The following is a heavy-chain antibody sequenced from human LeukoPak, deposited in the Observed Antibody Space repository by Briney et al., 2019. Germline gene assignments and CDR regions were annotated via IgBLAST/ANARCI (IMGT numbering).Heavy chain of an antibody. D-gene: IGHD6-13*01. Sequence: SETLSLTCSVSGGSISGYYWSWIRQPPGKGLEWIGNIYYGGSTYYNPSLKSRVTISVNTSKNQFSLKLSSVTTADTAVYYCARPQYSSTYQGLAYWGQGTLVTVSS. CDR2: IYYGGST. J-gene: IGHJ4*02. CDR3: ARPQYSSTYQGLAY. CDR1: GGSISGYY. V-gene: IGHV4-59*04.